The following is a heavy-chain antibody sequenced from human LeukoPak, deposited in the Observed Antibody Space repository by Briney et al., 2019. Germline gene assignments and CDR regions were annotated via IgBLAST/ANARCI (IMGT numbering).Heavy chain of an antibody. Sequence: PGRSLRLSCAASGFTFSRQWMGWARQPPGKGLECVANVNWDAKEKYYVDSVKGRFSISRDNDIDSLFLQLTSLRVEDTAVYYCLGLGDHSIDEWGQGILVTVSS. CDR2: VNWDAKEK. D-gene: IGHD2-21*02. J-gene: IGHJ4*02. CDR1: GFTFSRQW. CDR3: LGLGDHSIDE. V-gene: IGHV3-7*01.